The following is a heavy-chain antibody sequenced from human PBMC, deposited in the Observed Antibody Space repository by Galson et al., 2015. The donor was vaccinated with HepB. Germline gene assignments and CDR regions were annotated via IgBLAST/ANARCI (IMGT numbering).Heavy chain of an antibody. D-gene: IGHD3-16*02. CDR1: GYTFTGYY. CDR2: INPNSGGT. Sequence: SVKVSCKASGYTFTGYYMHWVRQAPGQGLEWMGRINPNSGGTNYAQKFQGRVTMTRDTSISTAYMELSRLRSDDTAVYYCAREKVHLGELSLAKDPWGQGTLVTVSS. V-gene: IGHV1-2*06. CDR3: AREKVHLGELSLAKDP. J-gene: IGHJ5*02.